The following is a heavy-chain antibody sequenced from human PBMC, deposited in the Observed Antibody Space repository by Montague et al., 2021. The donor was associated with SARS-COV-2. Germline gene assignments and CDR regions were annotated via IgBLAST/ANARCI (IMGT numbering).Heavy chain of an antibody. CDR1: GASINSNRHF. V-gene: IGHV4-39*02. CDR2: IFSSGST. D-gene: IGHD3-22*01. Sequence: SETPSLTCTVSGASINSNRHFWGWIRQAPGKGLEWIGSIFSSGSTYYXPSLKTRVSISVDTSGNRLSLKLTSVTATDTAMYFCAGAESYDSGGFLNDPFDVWGQGTMVTVSS. J-gene: IGHJ3*01. CDR3: AGAESYDSGGFLNDPFDV.